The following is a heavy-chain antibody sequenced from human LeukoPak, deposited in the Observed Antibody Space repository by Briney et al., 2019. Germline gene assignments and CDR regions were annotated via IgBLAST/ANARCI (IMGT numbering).Heavy chain of an antibody. CDR3: AKRPSGESYYYYYMDV. J-gene: IGHJ6*03. CDR1: GFTFSSYA. Sequence: GGSLRLSCAASGFTFSSYAMSWVRQAPGKGLEWVSAISGSGGSTYYADSVKGRLTISRDNSKNTLYLQMNSLRAEDTAVYYCAKRPSGESYYYYYMDVWGKGTTVTVSS. V-gene: IGHV3-23*01. CDR2: ISGSGGST. D-gene: IGHD3-10*01.